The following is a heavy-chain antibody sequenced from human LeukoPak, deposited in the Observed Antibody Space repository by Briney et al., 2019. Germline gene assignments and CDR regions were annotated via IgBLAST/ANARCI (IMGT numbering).Heavy chain of an antibody. J-gene: IGHJ4*02. CDR1: GYTFTAYY. CDR3: ARYKDCYYDSSRPFDY. V-gene: IGHV1-2*02. CDR2: INPNSGGT. Sequence: ASVKVSCTASGYTFTAYYMHWVRQAPGQGLEWMGWINPNSGGTNYAQKFQGRVTITRDTSISTAYTELSRRRSDDTAVYYCARYKDCYYDSSRPFDYWGQGTLVTVSS. D-gene: IGHD3-22*01.